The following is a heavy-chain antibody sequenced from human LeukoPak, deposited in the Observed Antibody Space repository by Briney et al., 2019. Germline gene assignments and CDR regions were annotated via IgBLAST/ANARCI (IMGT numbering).Heavy chain of an antibody. D-gene: IGHD6-13*01. J-gene: IGHJ5*02. Sequence: ASVKVSCKASGYTFTSYDINWVRQATGQGLEWMGWMNPNSGNTGYAQKFQGRVTITRNTSISTAYMELSSLRSEDTAVYYCARGRIAAYNWFDPWGQGTLVTVSS. V-gene: IGHV1-8*03. CDR1: GYTFTSYD. CDR3: ARGRIAAYNWFDP. CDR2: MNPNSGNT.